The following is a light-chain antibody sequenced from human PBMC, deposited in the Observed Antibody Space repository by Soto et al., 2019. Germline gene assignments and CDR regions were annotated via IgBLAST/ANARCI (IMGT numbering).Light chain of an antibody. CDR2: GAS. V-gene: IGKV3-20*01. CDR3: PQYGSSPRT. CDR1: RGVSADY. J-gene: IGKJ1*01. Sequence: ENFLTQSPGTLSLSPREGATLSCTASRGVSADYSALCQPNPGQAPSLLIYGASIRPAGIPDRFSGSGSGTDFPLTIRRLEPEDFAVYYCPQYGSSPRTFGQGTKVDIK.